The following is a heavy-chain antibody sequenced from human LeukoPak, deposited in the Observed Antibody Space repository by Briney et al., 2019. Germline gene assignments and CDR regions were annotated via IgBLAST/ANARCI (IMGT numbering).Heavy chain of an antibody. CDR2: ISAYNGNT. CDR1: GYTFTSYG. D-gene: IGHD2-2*01. V-gene: IGHV1-18*01. Sequence: GASVKVSCKASGYTFTSYGISWVRQAPGQGLEWMGWISAYNGNTNYAQKLQGRVTMTTDTSTSTAYMELRSLRSDDTAVYYCARDLVVPAATPYYYMDVWGKGTTVTISS. J-gene: IGHJ6*03. CDR3: ARDLVVPAATPYYYMDV.